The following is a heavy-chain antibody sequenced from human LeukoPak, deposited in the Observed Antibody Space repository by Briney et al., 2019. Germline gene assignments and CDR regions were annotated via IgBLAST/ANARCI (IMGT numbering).Heavy chain of an antibody. CDR1: GLTFSNYW. Sequence: GGSLRLSCAASGLTFSNYWMTWVRQAPGKGLEWVANIKEDGSEKYYVDSVKGRFTISRDNAKNSLYLQVNSLRAEDTAVYYCARVNARPGTSWYFDYWGQGTLVTVSS. V-gene: IGHV3-7*01. CDR2: IKEDGSEK. D-gene: IGHD6-13*01. CDR3: ARVNARPGTSWYFDY. J-gene: IGHJ4*02.